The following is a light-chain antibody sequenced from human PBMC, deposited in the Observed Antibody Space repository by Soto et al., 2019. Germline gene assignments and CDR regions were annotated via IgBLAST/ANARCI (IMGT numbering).Light chain of an antibody. Sequence: EIVMTQSPATLSVSSGERASLSCRASHSVRSSLAWYQQKPGQAPRLLIYGASSRATGIPDRFSGSGSGTDFTLTISRLEPEDFAVYYCQQYVSSLTFGGGTKVAIK. CDR2: GAS. V-gene: IGKV3-20*01. J-gene: IGKJ4*01. CDR3: QQYVSSLT. CDR1: HSVRSS.